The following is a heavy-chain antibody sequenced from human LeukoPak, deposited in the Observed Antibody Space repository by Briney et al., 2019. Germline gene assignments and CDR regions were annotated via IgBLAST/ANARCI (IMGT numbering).Heavy chain of an antibody. V-gene: IGHV4-31*03. Sequence: PSETLSLTCTVSGGPISTDGYYWSWIRQHPGTGLTWIGYIYYSGTTYYNPSLGSRVTISVDTSRNQFSLKLTSVTAADTAMYYCARATYSGPDYWGQGTLVTVSS. CDR2: IYYSGTT. CDR3: ARATYSGPDY. CDR1: GGPISTDGYY. J-gene: IGHJ4*02. D-gene: IGHD5-12*01.